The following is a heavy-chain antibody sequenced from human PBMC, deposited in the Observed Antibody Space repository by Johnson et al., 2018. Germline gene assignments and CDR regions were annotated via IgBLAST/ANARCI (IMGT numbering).Heavy chain of an antibody. J-gene: IGHJ1*01. V-gene: IGHV1-46*01. CDR1: GYTFTSYY. D-gene: IGHD3-22*01. CDR3: ARDAQLTYYYDSSGLSFQH. Sequence: QVQLVQSGAEVKKPGASVKVSCKASGYTFTSYYMHWVRQAPGQGLEWMGIINPSGGSTSYAQKFQGRVTMTRDTSTSTVYMELSSLRSEDTAVDYCARDAQLTYYYDSSGLSFQHWGQGTLVTVSS. CDR2: INPSGGST.